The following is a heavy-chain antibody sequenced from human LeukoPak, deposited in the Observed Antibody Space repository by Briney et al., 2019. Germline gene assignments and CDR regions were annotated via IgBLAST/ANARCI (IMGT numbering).Heavy chain of an antibody. V-gene: IGHV3-23*01. J-gene: IGHJ4*02. CDR2: ISGSGGST. CDR1: GFTFSSYA. Sequence: GGSLRLSCAASGFTFSSYAMSRVRQAPGKGLEWVSAISGSGGSTYYADSVKGRFTISRDNSKNTLYLQMNSLRAEDTAVYYCAKVPRGWVYYFDYWGQGTLVTVSS. CDR3: AKVPRGWVYYFDY. D-gene: IGHD2-2*01.